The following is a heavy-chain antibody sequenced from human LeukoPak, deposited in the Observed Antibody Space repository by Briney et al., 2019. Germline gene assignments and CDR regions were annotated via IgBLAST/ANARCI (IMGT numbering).Heavy chain of an antibody. CDR3: TRGVLGSTAAGTFEY. J-gene: IGHJ4*02. CDR2: IYYSGST. D-gene: IGHD6-13*01. Sequence: SETLSLTCTVSGGSISSYYWSWIRQPPGRGLEWIGYIYYSGSTNYNPSLKSRVTISVDASKNQFSLKLSSVTAADTAVYYCTRGVLGSTAAGTFEYWGQGTLVTVSS. CDR1: GGSISSYY. V-gene: IGHV4-59*01.